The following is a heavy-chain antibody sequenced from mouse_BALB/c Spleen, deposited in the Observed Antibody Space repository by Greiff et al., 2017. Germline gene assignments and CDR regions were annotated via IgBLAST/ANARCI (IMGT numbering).Heavy chain of an antibody. Sequence: EVQVVESGGGLVKPGGSLKLSCAASGFTFSSYGMSWVRQTPDKRLEWVATISSGGSYTYYPDSVKGRFTISRDNAKNTLYLQMSSLKSEDTAMYYCARPPEGNYYFDYWGQGTTLTVSS. CDR2: ISSGGSYT. CDR3: ARPPEGNYYFDY. D-gene: IGHD2-1*01. V-gene: IGHV5-6*01. CDR1: GFTFSSYG. J-gene: IGHJ2*01.